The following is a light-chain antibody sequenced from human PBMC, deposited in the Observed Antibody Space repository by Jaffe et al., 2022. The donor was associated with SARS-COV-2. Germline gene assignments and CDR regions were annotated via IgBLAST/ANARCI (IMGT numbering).Light chain of an antibody. V-gene: IGKV2-28*01. Sequence: DIVMTQSPLSLPVTPGEPASISCRSSQSLLYSNGYNYLDWYLQKPGQSPQLLIYLGSNRASGVPDRFSGSGSGTDFTLKITRVEAEDVGVYYCMQALQVPQTFGQGTKLEIK. CDR2: LGS. CDR3: MQALQVPQT. J-gene: IGKJ2*01. CDR1: QSLLYSNGYNY.